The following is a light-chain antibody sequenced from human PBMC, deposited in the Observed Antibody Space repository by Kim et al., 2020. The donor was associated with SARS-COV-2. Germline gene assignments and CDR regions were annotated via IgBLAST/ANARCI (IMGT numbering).Light chain of an antibody. V-gene: IGLV3-1*01. CDR2: QDR. Sequence: SYELTQPPSVSVSPGQTASITCSGHSLGTKYTCWYQKKPGQSPVLVIYQDRKRPSGIPERFSGSNSGNTATLTISGTQSMDEADYYCQAWDSSTHVVFGGGTQLTVL. CDR3: QAWDSSTHVV. J-gene: IGLJ2*01. CDR1: SLGTKY.